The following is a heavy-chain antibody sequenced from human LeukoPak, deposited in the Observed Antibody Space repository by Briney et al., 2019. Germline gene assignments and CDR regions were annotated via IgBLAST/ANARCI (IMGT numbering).Heavy chain of an antibody. J-gene: IGHJ5*02. D-gene: IGHD6-6*01. V-gene: IGHV1-8*03. CDR1: GYTFTSYD. Sequence: GASVKVSCKASGYTFTSYDINWVRQATGQGLEWMGWMNPNSGNTGYAQKFQGRVTITRNTSISTASMELSSLRSEDTAVYYCARDFSSYSSSSWFDPWGQGTLVTVSS. CDR3: ARDFSSYSSSSWFDP. CDR2: MNPNSGNT.